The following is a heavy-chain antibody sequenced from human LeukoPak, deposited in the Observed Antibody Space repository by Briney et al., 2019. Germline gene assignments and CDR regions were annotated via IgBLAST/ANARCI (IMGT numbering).Heavy chain of an antibody. CDR3: VRGIAAAGLYFDY. Sequence: AETPSLTCTVSGGSISSYYWSWIRQPPGKGLEWIGYIYYTGSTKYNPSLKSRVTISVDTSKNQFSLKLRSVTAADTAVYYFVRGIAAAGLYFDYWGQGNLGSVSS. V-gene: IGHV4-59*01. D-gene: IGHD6-13*01. CDR2: IYYTGST. CDR1: GGSISSYY. J-gene: IGHJ4*02.